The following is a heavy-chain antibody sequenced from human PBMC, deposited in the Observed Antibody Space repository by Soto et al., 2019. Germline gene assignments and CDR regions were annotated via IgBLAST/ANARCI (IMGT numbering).Heavy chain of an antibody. V-gene: IGHV4-39*01. D-gene: IGHD3-16*01. CDR1: GGSISSRDSY. Sequence: LSLTCTVSGGSISSRDSYWGWIRQPPGKGLEWIGSFHYSGSTYYNPSLKSRVTISVDTSKNQLSLRVTSVTAADTAVYYCARGFGRSHFDYWGQGTLVTVS. CDR3: ARGFGRSHFDY. CDR2: FHYSGST. J-gene: IGHJ4*02.